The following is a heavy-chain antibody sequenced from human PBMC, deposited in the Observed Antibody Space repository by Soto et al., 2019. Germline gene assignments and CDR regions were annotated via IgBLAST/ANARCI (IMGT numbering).Heavy chain of an antibody. J-gene: IGHJ4*02. Sequence: QVQLVQSGAEVKKPGASVKVSCKASGYIFRNYGISWVRQAPGQGLEWMGWINVYNGNTNYAQKLQGRVTMTADPSTSTAYMALRSLRSDDTAVYYCARAIPECYGQTALDYWGQGTLVTVSS. CDR1: GYIFRNYG. D-gene: IGHD5-18*01. V-gene: IGHV1-18*01. CDR3: ARAIPECYGQTALDY. CDR2: INVYNGNT.